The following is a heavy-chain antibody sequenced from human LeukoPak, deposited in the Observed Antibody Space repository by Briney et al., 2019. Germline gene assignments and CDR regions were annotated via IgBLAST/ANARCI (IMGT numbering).Heavy chain of an antibody. J-gene: IGHJ5*02. D-gene: IGHD1-26*01. V-gene: IGHV3-48*04. CDR2: ISSTGSTI. Sequence: PGGSLRLSCAASGFTFSSYSMNWVRQAPGKGLEWVSYISSTGSTIYYADSVRGRFTISRDNAKKSLYLQMNTLRVEDTAVYHCARTRDRETEGWFDPWGRGTLVTVS. CDR3: ARTRDRETEGWFDP. CDR1: GFTFSSYS.